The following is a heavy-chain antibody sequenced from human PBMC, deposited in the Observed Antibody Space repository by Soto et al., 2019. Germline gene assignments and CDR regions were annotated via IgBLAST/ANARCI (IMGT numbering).Heavy chain of an antibody. CDR3: ARGISGRDYDFWSGYASVPYYGMDV. Sequence: ASVKVSCKSSGYTFINHGIFWVRQAPGQGLEWMAWIYPYNGNTNYAQKFQGRVTLTTDESTSTAYMELSSLRSEDTAVYYCARGISGRDYDFWSGYASVPYYGMDVWGQGTTVTVSS. V-gene: IGHV1-18*01. J-gene: IGHJ6*02. D-gene: IGHD3-3*01. CDR1: GYTFINHG. CDR2: IYPYNGNT.